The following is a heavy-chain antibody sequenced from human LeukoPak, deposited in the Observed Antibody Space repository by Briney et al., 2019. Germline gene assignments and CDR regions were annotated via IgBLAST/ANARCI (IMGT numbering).Heavy chain of an antibody. D-gene: IGHD5-12*01. V-gene: IGHV4-34*01. CDR3: ARGGIVATIYFDY. J-gene: IGHJ4*02. Sequence: SETLSLTCAVYGGSFSGYYWSWIRQPPGKGLEWIGEINHSGSTNYNPSLKSRVTISVDTSKNQFSLKLSSVTAADTAVYYCARGGIVATIYFDYWGQGTWSPSPQ. CDR1: GGSFSGYY. CDR2: INHSGST.